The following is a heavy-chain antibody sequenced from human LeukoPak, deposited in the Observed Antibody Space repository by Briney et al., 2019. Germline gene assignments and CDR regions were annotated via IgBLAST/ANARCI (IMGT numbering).Heavy chain of an antibody. CDR3: ARGRITMVRGVIRTYAFDI. Sequence: SETLSLTCAVYGGSFSGYYWSWIRQPPGKGLEWIAEINHSGSTNYNPSLKSRVTISVDTSKNQFSLKLSSVTAADTAVYYCARGRITMVRGVIRTYAFDIWGQGTMVTVSS. V-gene: IGHV4-34*01. J-gene: IGHJ3*02. CDR1: GGSFSGYY. CDR2: INHSGST. D-gene: IGHD3-10*01.